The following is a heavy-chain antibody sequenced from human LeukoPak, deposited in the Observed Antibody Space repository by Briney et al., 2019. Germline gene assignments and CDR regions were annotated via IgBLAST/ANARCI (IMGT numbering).Heavy chain of an antibody. D-gene: IGHD3-10*01. V-gene: IGHV4-28*05. Sequence: SETLSLTCAVSGYSINRSNWWGWIRQPPGKGLEWVGYIYYSGSIYYNPSLKSRVTMSVDTSKNQFSLKLSSVTAADTAVYYCARASITMVRGVKYPQSGWFDPWGQGTLVTVSS. CDR3: ARASITMVRGVKYPQSGWFDP. CDR1: GYSINRSNW. CDR2: IYYSGSI. J-gene: IGHJ5*02.